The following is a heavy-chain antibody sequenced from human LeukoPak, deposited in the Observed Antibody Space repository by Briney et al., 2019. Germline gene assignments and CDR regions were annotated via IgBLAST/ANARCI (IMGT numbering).Heavy chain of an antibody. CDR1: GDSVSSSRYY. D-gene: IGHD3-3*01. V-gene: IGHV4-39*01. CDR3: ARQDYDFWSGYYDH. J-gene: IGHJ4*02. CDR2: IYYSGTT. Sequence: SETLSLTCIVSGDSVSSSRYYWGWIRQPPGRGLEWIGSIYYSGTTFYNPSLKSRVTISVDTSKNQFSMKLTSVTAADTAVYFCARQDYDFWSGYYDHWGQGTLVTVSS.